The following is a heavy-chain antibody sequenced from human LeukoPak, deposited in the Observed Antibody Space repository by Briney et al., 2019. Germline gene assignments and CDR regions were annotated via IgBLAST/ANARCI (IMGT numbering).Heavy chain of an antibody. D-gene: IGHD6-19*01. V-gene: IGHV4-39*01. Sequence: PSETLSLTCTVSGGSISSSSYYWGWIRQPPGKGLEWIGSIYYSGSTYYNPSLKSRVTISVYTSKNQFSLKLSSVTAADTAVYYCARGIAVADFDYWGQGTLVTVSS. CDR1: GGSISSSSYY. CDR2: IYYSGST. CDR3: ARGIAVADFDY. J-gene: IGHJ4*02.